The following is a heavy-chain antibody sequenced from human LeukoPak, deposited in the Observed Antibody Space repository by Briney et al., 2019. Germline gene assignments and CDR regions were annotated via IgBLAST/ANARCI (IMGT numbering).Heavy chain of an antibody. Sequence: TGGSLRLSCAASGFTLSSYSMEWVRQSPGKGLEWVSSISSSSSYMNDADSVKDRFTISRDNAKNSLYLQMNSLRAEDTAVYYCARDLPEYGDAFDIWGQGTMVTVSS. CDR2: ISSSSSYM. J-gene: IGHJ3*02. D-gene: IGHD1-14*01. CDR1: GFTLSSYS. V-gene: IGHV3-21*01. CDR3: ARDLPEYGDAFDI.